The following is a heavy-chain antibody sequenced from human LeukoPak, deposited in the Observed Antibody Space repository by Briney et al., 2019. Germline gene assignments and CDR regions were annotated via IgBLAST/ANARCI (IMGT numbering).Heavy chain of an antibody. CDR3: ARHPRGFGKYYFDY. CDR1: GGSISSYY. CDR2: IYYSGST. Sequence: SETLSLTCAVSGGSISSYYWSWIRQPPGKGLEWIGYIYYSGSTNYNPSLKSRVTISVDTSKNQFSLKLSSVTAADTAVYYCARHPRGFGKYYFDYWGQGTLVTVSS. V-gene: IGHV4-59*08. J-gene: IGHJ4*02. D-gene: IGHD3-10*01.